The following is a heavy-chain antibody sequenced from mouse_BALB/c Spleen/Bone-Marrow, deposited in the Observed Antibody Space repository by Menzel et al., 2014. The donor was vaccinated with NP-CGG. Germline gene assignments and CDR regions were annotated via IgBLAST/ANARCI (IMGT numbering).Heavy chain of an antibody. D-gene: IGHD1-2*01. Sequence: EVQRVESGGGLVQPGGSLKLSCAASGFDFSRYWMTWVRPAPGKGLEWIGEINPDSSTINYTPSLKDKFIISRDNAKNTLYLQMNKVRSEDTALYYCAKNYYYGYVAYWGQGTLVTVSA. CDR2: INPDSSTI. J-gene: IGHJ3*01. CDR1: GFDFSRYW. CDR3: AKNYYYGYVAY. V-gene: IGHV4-1*02.